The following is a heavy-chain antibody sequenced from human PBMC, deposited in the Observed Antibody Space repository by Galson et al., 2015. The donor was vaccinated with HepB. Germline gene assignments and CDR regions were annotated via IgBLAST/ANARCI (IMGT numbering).Heavy chain of an antibody. V-gene: IGHV3-23*01. D-gene: IGHD2-15*01. J-gene: IGHJ6*02. CDR1: GFTFSSYA. CDR3: ARDVLYCNGGSCSQPPDYWGQGTLVTVSSGSASAPTLFPQVYDFWGGYYHLYYYYYGMDV. CDR2: ISGSGGST. Sequence: SLRLSCAASGFTFSSYAMSWVRQAPGKGLEWVSAISGSGGSTYYADSVKGRFTISRDSSKNTLYLQMNSLRAEDTAVYYCARDVLYCNGGSCSQPPDYWGQGTLVTVSSGSASAPTLFPQVYDFWGGYYHLYYYYYGMDVWGQGTTVTVSS.